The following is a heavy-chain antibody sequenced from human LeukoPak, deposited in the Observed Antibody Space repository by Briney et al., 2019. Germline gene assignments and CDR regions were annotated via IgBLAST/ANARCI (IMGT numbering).Heavy chain of an antibody. D-gene: IGHD3-22*01. V-gene: IGHV3-23*01. Sequence: GGSLRLSCAASGFTFSSYAMSWVRQAPGKGLEWVSAISGSGGNTYYADSVKGRFTISRDNSKNTLYLQMNSLRAEDTAVYYCAKDPYDSSGYYGYFDYWGQGTLVTVSS. CDR2: ISGSGGNT. CDR3: AKDPYDSSGYYGYFDY. J-gene: IGHJ4*02. CDR1: GFTFSSYA.